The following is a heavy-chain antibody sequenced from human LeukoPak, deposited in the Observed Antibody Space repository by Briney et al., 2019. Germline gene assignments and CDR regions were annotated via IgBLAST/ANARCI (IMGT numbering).Heavy chain of an antibody. Sequence: SETLSLTCTVYGGSISSNSYYWGWLRQPPGKGLEWIGSFFYSGNTYYSPSLNGRVTMSVDTSKNQFSLNLSSLTAADTAVYYCARQVRSSRWYPDYWGQGTLVTVSS. V-gene: IGHV4-39*01. D-gene: IGHD6-19*01. CDR3: ARQVRSSRWYPDY. CDR1: GGSISSNSYY. J-gene: IGHJ4*02. CDR2: FFYSGNT.